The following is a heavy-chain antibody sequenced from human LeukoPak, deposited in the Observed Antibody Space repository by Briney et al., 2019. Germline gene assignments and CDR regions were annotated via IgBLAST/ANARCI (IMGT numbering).Heavy chain of an antibody. CDR3: AKDPNSSSSYMDV. J-gene: IGHJ6*03. Sequence: GGSLRLSCAASGFTFSSYAMHWVRQAPGKGLEWVAVISYDGSNKYYADSVKGRFTISRDNSKNTLYLQMNSLRAEDTAVYYCAKDPNSSSSYMDVWGKGTTVTVSS. CDR2: ISYDGSNK. CDR1: GFTFSSYA. D-gene: IGHD6-6*01. V-gene: IGHV3-30-3*01.